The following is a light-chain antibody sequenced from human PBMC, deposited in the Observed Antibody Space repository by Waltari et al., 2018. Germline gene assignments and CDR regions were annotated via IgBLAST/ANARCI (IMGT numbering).Light chain of an antibody. CDR3: SSYTSSSTYVL. CDR1: ANDSGGYNY. J-gene: IGLJ2*01. V-gene: IGLV2-14*03. Sequence: QFALAQPASVSGSPGHSITIPCTATANDSGGYNYVSSYQQHPGLAPKLMIYNVSNRPSGVSNRFSGSKSGNTASLTISGLQAEDEADYYCSSYTSSSTYVLFGGGTKLTVL. CDR2: NVS.